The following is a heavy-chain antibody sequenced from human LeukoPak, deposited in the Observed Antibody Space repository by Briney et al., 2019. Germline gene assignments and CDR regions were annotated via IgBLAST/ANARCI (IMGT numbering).Heavy chain of an antibody. V-gene: IGHV1-8*01. Sequence: ASVKVSCKASGYTFTSYDINWVRQATGQGLEWMGWMNPNSGNTGYAQKFQGRVTMTRDTSTSTVYMELSSLRSEDTAVYYCARVGHYDILTGSYDAFDIWGQGTMVTVSS. CDR1: GYTFTSYD. CDR3: ARVGHYDILTGSYDAFDI. J-gene: IGHJ3*02. CDR2: MNPNSGNT. D-gene: IGHD3-9*01.